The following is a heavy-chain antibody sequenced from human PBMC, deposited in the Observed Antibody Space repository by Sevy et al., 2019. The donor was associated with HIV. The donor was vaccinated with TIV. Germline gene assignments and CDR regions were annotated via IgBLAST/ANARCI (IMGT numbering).Heavy chain of an antibody. CDR1: GFTFSNAW. V-gene: IGHV3-15*07. D-gene: IGHD6-19*01. J-gene: IGHJ6*02. CDR2: IKSKTDGGTT. Sequence: GGSLRLSCAASGFTFSNAWMNWVRQAPGKGPEWVGRIKSKTDGGTTDYAAPVKGRFTISRDDSKNTLYLQMNSLKTEDTAVYYCTTDHLHIAVAEDDYYYGMDVWGQGTTVTVSS. CDR3: TTDHLHIAVAEDDYYYGMDV.